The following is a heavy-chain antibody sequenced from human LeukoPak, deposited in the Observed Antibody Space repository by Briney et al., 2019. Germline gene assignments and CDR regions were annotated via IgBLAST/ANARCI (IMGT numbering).Heavy chain of an antibody. V-gene: IGHV3-30*18. J-gene: IGHJ4*02. CDR2: ISYDGSNK. Sequence: PGGSLRLSCAASGFTFSSYGMHWVRQAPGKGLEWVAVISYDGSNKYYADSVKGRFTISRDNSKNTLYLQMNSLRAEDTAVYYCAKGEWELPGPLRYWGQGTLVTVSS. D-gene: IGHD1-26*01. CDR3: AKGEWELPGPLRY. CDR1: GFTFSSYG.